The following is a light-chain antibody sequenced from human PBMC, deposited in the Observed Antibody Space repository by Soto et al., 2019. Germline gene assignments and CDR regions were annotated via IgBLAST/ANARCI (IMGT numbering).Light chain of an antibody. CDR2: EGR. Sequence: QSALTQPASVSGSPGQSITFSCTGTSSDIGSYNLVSWYQQHPGKAPKLMIYEGRKRPSGVSNRFSGSKSGNTASMTISGLQAKDEADYYCCSYATGSTVVFGGGTKLTVL. V-gene: IGLV2-23*01. CDR3: CSYATGSTVV. CDR1: SSDIGSYNL. J-gene: IGLJ2*01.